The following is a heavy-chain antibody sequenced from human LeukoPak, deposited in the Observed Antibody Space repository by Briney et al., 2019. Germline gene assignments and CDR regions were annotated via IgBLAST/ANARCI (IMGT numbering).Heavy chain of an antibody. CDR1: GYTFTSYG. Sequence: ASVKVSCKASGYTFTSYGISWVRQAPGQGLEWMGWISAYNGNTNYAQKLQGRVTMTTDTSTSTAYMELRSLRSDDTAVYYCARDVPLGWLGDLWEDYWGQGPLVPASP. CDR2: ISAYNGNT. V-gene: IGHV1-18*01. CDR3: ARDVPLGWLGDLWEDY. J-gene: IGHJ4*02. D-gene: IGHD3-16*01.